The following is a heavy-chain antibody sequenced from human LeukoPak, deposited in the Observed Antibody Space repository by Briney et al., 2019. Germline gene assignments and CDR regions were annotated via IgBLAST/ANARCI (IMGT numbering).Heavy chain of an antibody. CDR2: IYSDGNT. CDR1: GFTFSDYY. D-gene: IGHD1-26*01. Sequence: GGSLRLSCAASGFTFSDYYMSWVRQAPGKGLEWVSVIYSDGNTYYADSVKGRFTISRDNSKNTLHLQMNSLRAEDTAVYYCASSKGGSGTIDYWGQGTLVTVSS. V-gene: IGHV3-53*01. CDR3: ASSKGGSGTIDY. J-gene: IGHJ4*02.